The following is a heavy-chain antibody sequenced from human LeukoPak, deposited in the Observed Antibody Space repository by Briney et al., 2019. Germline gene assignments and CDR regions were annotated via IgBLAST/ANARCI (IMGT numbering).Heavy chain of an antibody. D-gene: IGHD4-11*01. CDR3: ARGRYSLAY. V-gene: IGHV4-34*01. Sequence: SETLSVTCAVYGGSFSGYYWSWIRQPLGKGLEWIGEINHSGSTNYNPSLKSRVTISVDTSKNQFSLKLSSVTAADTAVYYCARGRYSLAYWGQGTLVSVSS. CDR1: GGSFSGYY. J-gene: IGHJ4*02. CDR2: INHSGST.